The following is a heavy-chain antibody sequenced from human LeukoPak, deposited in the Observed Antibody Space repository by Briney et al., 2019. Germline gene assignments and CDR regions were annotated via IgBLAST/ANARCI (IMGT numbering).Heavy chain of an antibody. D-gene: IGHD6-19*01. J-gene: IGHJ3*02. CDR3: AAGSGWYYAFDI. CDR1: GFTFSSYS. Sequence: GGSLRLSCAASGFTFSSYSMNWVRQAPGKGLEWVPYISSSSSTIYYADSVKGRFTISRDNSKNTLYLQMNSLRAEDTAVYYCAAGSGWYYAFDIWGQGTMVTVSS. V-gene: IGHV3-48*01. CDR2: ISSSSSTI.